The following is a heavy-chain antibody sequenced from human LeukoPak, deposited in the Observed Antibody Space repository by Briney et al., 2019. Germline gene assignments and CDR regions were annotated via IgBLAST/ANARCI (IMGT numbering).Heavy chain of an antibody. CDR3: ARAHGSGSYLAFDI. J-gene: IGHJ3*02. CDR2: IIPIFGTA. CDR1: GCTFSSYA. D-gene: IGHD3-10*01. Sequence: GASVKVSCKASGCTFSSYAISWVRQAPGQGLEWMGWIIPIFGTANYAQKFQGRVTITADESTSTAYMELSSLRSEDTAVYYCARAHGSGSYLAFDIWGQGTMVTVSS. V-gene: IGHV1-69*13.